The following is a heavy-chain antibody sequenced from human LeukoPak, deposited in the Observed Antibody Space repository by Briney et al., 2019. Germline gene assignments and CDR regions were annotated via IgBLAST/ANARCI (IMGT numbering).Heavy chain of an antibody. CDR3: AKDAYSGFSSSYNMDS. V-gene: IGHV1-2*02. CDR2: INPNSGVT. J-gene: IGHJ4*02. CDR1: GYTVTGHY. Sequence: AAVKVSCKASGYTVTGHYLHWVRQAPGQGLEWMGWINPNSGVTNYAQKFQGRVTMTRDTSINTAYMELHSLTSDDTAMYYCAKDAYSGFSSSYNMDSWGQGTLVTVSS. D-gene: IGHD5-18*01.